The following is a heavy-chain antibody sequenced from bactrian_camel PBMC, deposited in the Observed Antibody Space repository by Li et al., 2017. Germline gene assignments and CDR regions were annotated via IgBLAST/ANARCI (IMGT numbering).Heavy chain of an antibody. CDR1: GHSRGSNC. J-gene: IGHJ4*01. Sequence: HVQLVESGGGSVQAGGSLRLSCVVSGHSRGSNCMGWYRLPPGRAPAEREGIAAIRRSGGETWYDGSVKGRFIISDGDAKTTVYLQMDTLKPEDSGMYICAAELRPDYVLQVRNILRPNGYDRWGRGTQVTVSS. CDR2: IRRSGGET. V-gene: IGHV3-3*01. CDR3: AAELRPDYVLQVRNILRPNGYDR. D-gene: IGHD4*01.